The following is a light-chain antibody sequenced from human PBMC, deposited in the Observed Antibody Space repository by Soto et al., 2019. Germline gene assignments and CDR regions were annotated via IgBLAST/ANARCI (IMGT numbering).Light chain of an antibody. V-gene: IGKV1-9*01. J-gene: IGKJ2*01. CDR3: QQLYSYPRT. CDR2: AAS. CDR1: HDISYY. Sequence: DIQLTQSPSFLSASVGDRVTITCRASHDISYYLAWYQQKPGKAPKLLISAASTLHSGVPSRFSGSGSGTEFTLTISSLQPEDFATYYCQQLYSYPRTFGQGTKLEIK.